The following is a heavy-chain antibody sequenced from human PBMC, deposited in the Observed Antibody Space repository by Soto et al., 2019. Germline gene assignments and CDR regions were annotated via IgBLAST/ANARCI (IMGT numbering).Heavy chain of an antibody. CDR2: IYHSGST. V-gene: IGHV4-30-2*01. Sequence: QLQLQESGSGLVKPSQTLSLTCAVSGGSISSGGYSWSWIRQPPGKGLEWIGYIYHSGSTYYNPSLKSRVTISVDRSKNQFSLKLSSVTAADTAVYYCARVKYYYDSSGYSRLFDYWGQGTLVTVSS. CDR1: GGSISSGGYS. CDR3: ARVKYYYDSSGYSRLFDY. D-gene: IGHD3-22*01. J-gene: IGHJ4*02.